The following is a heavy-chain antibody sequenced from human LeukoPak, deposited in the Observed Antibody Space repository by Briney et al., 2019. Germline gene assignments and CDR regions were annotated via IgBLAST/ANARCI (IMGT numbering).Heavy chain of an antibody. CDR2: INPNSGGT. V-gene: IGHV1-2*02. CDR3: ARDLGYDSSGYSY. Sequence: ASVKVSCKASGYTFTCYYMHWVRQAPGQGLEWMGWINPNSGGTNYAQKFQGRVTMTRDTSISTAYMELSRLRSDDTAVYYCARDLGYDSSGYSYWGQGTLVTVSS. D-gene: IGHD3-22*01. J-gene: IGHJ4*02. CDR1: GYTFTCYY.